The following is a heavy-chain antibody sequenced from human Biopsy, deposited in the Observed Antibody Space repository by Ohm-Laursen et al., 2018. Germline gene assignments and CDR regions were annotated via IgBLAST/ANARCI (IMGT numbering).Heavy chain of an antibody. D-gene: IGHD5-24*01. CDR2: IYYSGIA. Sequence: GTLSLTCPVSGGPLNSYYWSWIRPPPGKGLAWIGYIYYSGIAANYNPSLKGRVTISVDTSKHQFSLRLTSATAADTAVYYWARGGFGLDGYNSPWGRGTLVIVSS. J-gene: IGHJ5*02. CDR1: GGPLNSYY. V-gene: IGHV4-59*01. CDR3: ARGGFGLDGYNSP.